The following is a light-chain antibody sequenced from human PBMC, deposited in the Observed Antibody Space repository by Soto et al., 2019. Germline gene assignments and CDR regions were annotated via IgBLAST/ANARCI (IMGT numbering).Light chain of an antibody. CDR3: QQTDNFPLP. CDR1: QGIRDL. CDR2: AAS. J-gene: IGKJ5*01. V-gene: IGKV1-12*01. Sequence: DIQMTQSPSSLSAFVGDRVTITCRASQGIRDLLAWYQQKPGKAPKLLIYAASSLQRGVPSRFNGSVSGTDFTLTISSLHPEDFATYYCQQTDNFPLPVGQGTRLEIK.